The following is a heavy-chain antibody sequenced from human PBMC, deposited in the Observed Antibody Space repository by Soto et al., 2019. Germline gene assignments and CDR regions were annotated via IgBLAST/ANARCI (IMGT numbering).Heavy chain of an antibody. Sequence: QVQLVQSGAEVKKPGASVKVSCKASGYTFTSYGISWVRQAPGQGLEWMGWISAYNGNTNYAQKLQGRVTMTPDTATRTAYIELRSLRSDDTAVYYCARVGKGADFWSGYYSSYFDYWGQGTLVTVSS. D-gene: IGHD3-3*01. CDR3: ARVGKGADFWSGYYSSYFDY. V-gene: IGHV1-18*01. J-gene: IGHJ4*02. CDR1: GYTFTSYG. CDR2: ISAYNGNT.